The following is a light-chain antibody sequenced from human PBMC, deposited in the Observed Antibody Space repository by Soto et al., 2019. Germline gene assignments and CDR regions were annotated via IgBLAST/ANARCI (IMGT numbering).Light chain of an antibody. CDR2: AAS. CDR3: HQYASSRT. J-gene: IGKJ1*01. V-gene: IGKV3-20*01. Sequence: IVLTQSPVTLSLSPGEIATLSCRASQSVSSRYFAWYQQKPGQAPRLLIYAASSRAAGIPDRFSGSGSGTDFSLTISRLEPEDFAVYYCHQYASSRTFGPGTKVE. CDR1: QSVSSRY.